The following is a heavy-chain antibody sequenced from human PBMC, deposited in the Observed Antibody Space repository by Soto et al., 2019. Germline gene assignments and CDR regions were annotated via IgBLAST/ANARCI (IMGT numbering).Heavy chain of an antibody. V-gene: IGHV3-33*01. CDR2: IWYDGSNK. D-gene: IGHD3-3*01. J-gene: IGHJ3*02. CDR1: GFTFSSYG. CDR3: ARDPRITIFGVVTTDDAFDI. Sequence: GGSLRLSCAASGFTFSSYGMHWVRQAPGKGLERVAVIWYDGSNKYYADSVKGRFTISRDNSKNTLYLQMNSLRAEDTAVYYCARDPRITIFGVVTTDDAFDIWGQGTMVTVSS.